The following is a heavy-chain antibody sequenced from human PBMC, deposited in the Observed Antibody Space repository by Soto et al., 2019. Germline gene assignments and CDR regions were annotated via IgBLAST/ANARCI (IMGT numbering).Heavy chain of an antibody. CDR1: GFTFSDSA. J-gene: IGHJ2*01. V-gene: IGHV3-73*02. Sequence: QLVESGGGLVQRGGSLKLSCAASGFTFSDSALHWVRQASGKGLEWVGRIRNKVNNYATIYAASVKGRFTISRDDSKNTAYLHMNSLKTVATAVYYCSRPNDNGDYHWYFDPWGRGTPVSVSS. D-gene: IGHD4-17*01. CDR2: IRNKVNNYAT. CDR3: SRPNDNGDYHWYFDP.